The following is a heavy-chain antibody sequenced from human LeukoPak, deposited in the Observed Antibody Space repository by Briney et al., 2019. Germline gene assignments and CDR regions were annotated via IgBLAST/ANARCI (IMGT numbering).Heavy chain of an antibody. CDR3: AREALPETYGDSNWFDP. CDR1: GGSISSSSYY. J-gene: IGHJ5*02. CDR2: VYYSGST. Sequence: PSETLSLTCTVAGGSISSSSYYWGWIRQPPGKGLEWIGSVYYSGSTYYNPSLKSRVTISVDTSKNQFSLKLSSVTAADTAVYYCAREALPETYGDSNWFDPWGQGTLATVSS. V-gene: IGHV4-39*07. D-gene: IGHD4-17*01.